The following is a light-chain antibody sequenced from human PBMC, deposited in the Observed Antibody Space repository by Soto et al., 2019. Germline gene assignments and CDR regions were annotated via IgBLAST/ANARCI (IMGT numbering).Light chain of an antibody. CDR3: QQCGLSPRT. CDR2: GTF. Sequence: EVVLTQSPVTLSLSPGDRATLSCRASQSISSSYLAWYQQKPGQAPRLLIYGTFNRATGIPDRFSGDGSGTDSTLTINRLEPEDFAVYFCQQCGLSPRTFGQGTKVEV. V-gene: IGKV3-20*01. J-gene: IGKJ1*01. CDR1: QSISSSY.